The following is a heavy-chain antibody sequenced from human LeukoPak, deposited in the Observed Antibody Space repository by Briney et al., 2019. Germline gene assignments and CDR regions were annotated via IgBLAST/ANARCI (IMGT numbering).Heavy chain of an antibody. CDR3: AREGERWRRSMVRKVALGFFDY. J-gene: IGHJ4*02. V-gene: IGHV4-59*12. Sequence: PSETLSLTCTVSGGSISSYYWSWIRQPPGKGLEWIGYIYYSGSTNYNPSLKSRVTISVDTSKNQFSLKLSSVTAADTAVYYCAREGERWRRSMVRKVALGFFDYWGQGSLVTVSS. CDR2: IYYSGST. D-gene: IGHD3-10*01. CDR1: GGSISSYY.